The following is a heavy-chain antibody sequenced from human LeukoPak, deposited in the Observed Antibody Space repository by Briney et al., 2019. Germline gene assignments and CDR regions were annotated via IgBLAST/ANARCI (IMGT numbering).Heavy chain of an antibody. CDR3: ARFYGDYDPTDY. D-gene: IGHD4-17*01. CDR2: IYHSGST. Sequence: PSETLSLTCTVSGYSISSGYYWGWIRQPPGKGLEWIGSIYHSGSTYYNPSLKSRVTISVDSSKNQFSLKLSSVTAADTAVYYCARFYGDYDPTDYWGQGTLVTVSS. CDR1: GYSISSGYY. J-gene: IGHJ4*02. V-gene: IGHV4-38-2*02.